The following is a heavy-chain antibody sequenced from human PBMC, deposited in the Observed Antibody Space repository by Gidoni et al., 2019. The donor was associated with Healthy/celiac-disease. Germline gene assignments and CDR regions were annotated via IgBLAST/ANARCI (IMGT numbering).Heavy chain of an antibody. V-gene: IGHV3-13*04. CDR1: GFTFSSYD. J-gene: IGHJ4*02. CDR3: ARDGGNSPGDY. D-gene: IGHD3-16*01. Sequence: EVQLVESGGGLVQPGGSLRISCAASGFTFSSYDMHWVRQATGKGLEWVSAIGTAGDTYYPGSVKGRFTISRENAKNSLYLQMNSLRAGDTAVYYCARDGGNSPGDYWGQGTLVTVSS. CDR2: IGTAGDT.